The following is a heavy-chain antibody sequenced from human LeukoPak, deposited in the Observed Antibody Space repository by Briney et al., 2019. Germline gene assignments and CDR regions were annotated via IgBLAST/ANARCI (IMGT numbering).Heavy chain of an antibody. D-gene: IGHD6-25*01. V-gene: IGHV4-61*01. Sequence: SETLSLTCTVSGGSVSSGSYHWSWIRQPPGKGLEWIGYIFYSGSTNYNPSLKSRVTISIDTSKNQFSLKLGSVTAADTAVYYCARSAQDAFDFWGQGTMVTVSS. CDR1: GGSVSSGSYH. CDR2: IFYSGST. J-gene: IGHJ3*01. CDR3: ARSAQDAFDF.